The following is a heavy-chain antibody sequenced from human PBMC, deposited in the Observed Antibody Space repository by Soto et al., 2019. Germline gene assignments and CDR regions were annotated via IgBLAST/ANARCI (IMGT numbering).Heavy chain of an antibody. CDR3: ARGVAGSGFDL. D-gene: IGHD6-19*01. Sequence: PSHTLSLTFAISGYSVSINTAAWNVIRSCPSRGLEWLGRTYYRSNWRHDYAVSVKSRITVNPDTSKNHFSLQLNSVTPDDTAVYYCARGVAGSGFDLWGQGTLVTVSS. CDR2: TYYRSNWRH. J-gene: IGHJ4*02. V-gene: IGHV6-1*01. CDR1: GYSVSINTAA.